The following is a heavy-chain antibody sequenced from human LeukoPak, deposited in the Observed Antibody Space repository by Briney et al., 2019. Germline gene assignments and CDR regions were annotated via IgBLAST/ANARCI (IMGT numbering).Heavy chain of an antibody. V-gene: IGHV3-21*06. CDR2: ISSGSTYM. D-gene: IGHD1-26*01. CDR3: ARDTGAQYAFDI. Sequence: GGSLRLSCAASGFTFSSYSMNWVRQAPGKGLEWVSSISSGSTYMYYADSVKGRFTISRDNAQNSVFLQMNSLRAEDTAVYYCARDTGAQYAFDIWGQGTMDTVSS. J-gene: IGHJ3*02. CDR1: GFTFSSYS.